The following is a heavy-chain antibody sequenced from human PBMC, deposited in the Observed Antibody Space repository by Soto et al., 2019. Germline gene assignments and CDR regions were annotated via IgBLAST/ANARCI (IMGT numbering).Heavy chain of an antibody. V-gene: IGHV3-21*01. CDR2: IANGDNHI. CDR3: ARENGHCTDACNRGAFDI. D-gene: IGHD2-2*01. Sequence: EVQVVESGGGLVKPGGSLRLSCAASGFTFSEYSFLWVRQAPGKGLEWLSFIANGDNHIFYPDSVKGRFTISRDNAKNSVYLQLNSLGADDSAVYYCARENGHCTDACNRGAFDIWGQGTMVTVSS. CDR1: GFTFSEYS. J-gene: IGHJ3*02.